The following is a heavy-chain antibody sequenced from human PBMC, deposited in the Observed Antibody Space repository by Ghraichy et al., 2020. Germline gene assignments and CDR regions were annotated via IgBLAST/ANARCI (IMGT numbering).Heavy chain of an antibody. D-gene: IGHD6-13*01. CDR1: GGSISSSSYY. Sequence: SETLSLTCTVSGGSISSSSYYWGWIRQPPGKGQEWIGCIYYSGSTYYNPSLKSRVTISVDTSKNQFSLKLSSVTAADTAVYYCARGYSSSWYTFNWFDPWGQGTLVTVSS. V-gene: IGHV4-39*01. J-gene: IGHJ5*02. CDR3: ARGYSSSWYTFNWFDP. CDR2: IYYSGST.